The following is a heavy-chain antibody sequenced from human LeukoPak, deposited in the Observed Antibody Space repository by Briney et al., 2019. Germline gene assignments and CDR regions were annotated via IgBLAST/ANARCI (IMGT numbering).Heavy chain of an antibody. D-gene: IGHD4-17*01. Sequence: SETLSLTCAVSDDSFSSHYWTWIRQPPGKGLEWIGYISYIGSTNYNPSLKSRVTISIDTSRNRFSLRLSSVTAADTAVYYCARDLVTVTKGFDIWGQGTMVSVSS. CDR3: ARDLVTVTKGFDI. CDR2: ISYIGST. CDR1: DDSFSSHY. V-gene: IGHV4-59*11. J-gene: IGHJ3*02.